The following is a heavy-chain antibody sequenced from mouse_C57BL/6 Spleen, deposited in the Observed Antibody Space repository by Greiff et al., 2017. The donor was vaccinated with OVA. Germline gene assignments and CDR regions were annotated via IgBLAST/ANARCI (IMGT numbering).Heavy chain of an antibody. CDR1: GFTFSDYG. Sequence: EVNLVESGGGLVKPGGSLKLSCAASGFTFSDYGMHWVRQAPEKGLEWVAYISSGSSTIYYADTVKGRFTISRDNAKNTLFLQMTSLRSEDTAMYYCARRTTAPSYWYFDVWGTGTTVTVSS. V-gene: IGHV5-17*01. CDR3: ARRTTAPSYWYFDV. CDR2: ISSGSSTI. J-gene: IGHJ1*03. D-gene: IGHD1-2*01.